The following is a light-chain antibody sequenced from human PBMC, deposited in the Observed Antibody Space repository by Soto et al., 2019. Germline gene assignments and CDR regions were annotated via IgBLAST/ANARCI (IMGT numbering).Light chain of an antibody. CDR2: DAS. J-gene: IGKJ5*01. CDR1: QSVSKY. Sequence: EIVLTQSPATLSLSPGERATLSCRTSQSVSKYFAWYQQKPGRAPRLLIYDASSRATGIPATFIGSGSVTDFTLTISSQEHEDFAIYYCQQRSNWPITFGQGTRLEIK. V-gene: IGKV3-11*01. CDR3: QQRSNWPIT.